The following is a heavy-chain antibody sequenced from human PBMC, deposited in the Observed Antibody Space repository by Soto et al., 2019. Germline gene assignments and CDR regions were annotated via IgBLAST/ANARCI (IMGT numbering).Heavy chain of an antibody. CDR1: GFSINTYW. D-gene: IGHD2-15*01. CDR3: AAWDISNI. V-gene: IGHV3-7*01. J-gene: IGHJ4*02. CDR2: INPEGDAK. Sequence: GGSLRLSCSGFGFSINTYWMNWIRQTPGKGLEWVANINPEGDAKTYVDPVKGRFFVSRDNTRNSLDLQMTSLRVEDSAIYFCAAWDISNIWGQGILVTVSS.